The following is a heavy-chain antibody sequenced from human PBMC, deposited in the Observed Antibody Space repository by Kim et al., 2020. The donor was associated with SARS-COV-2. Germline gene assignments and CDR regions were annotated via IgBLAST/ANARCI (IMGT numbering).Heavy chain of an antibody. V-gene: IGHV1-69*04. CDR2: IIPILGIA. CDR3: ARGYSSGWADY. J-gene: IGHJ4*02. D-gene: IGHD6-19*01. Sequence: SVKVSCKASGGTFSSYAISWVRQAPGQGLEWMGRIIPILGIANYAQKFQGRVTITADKSTSTAYMELSSLRSEDTAMYYCARGYSSGWADYWGQGTLVTVSS. CDR1: GGTFSSYA.